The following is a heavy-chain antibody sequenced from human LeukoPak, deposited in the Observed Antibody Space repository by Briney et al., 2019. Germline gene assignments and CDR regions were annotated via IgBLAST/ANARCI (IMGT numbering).Heavy chain of an antibody. CDR1: GFTFSSYS. CDR3: ARPGATVTTGYFDY. CDR2: ISSSGSTI. J-gene: IGHJ4*02. V-gene: IGHV3-48*04. Sequence: GGSLRLSCAASGFTFSSYSMNWVRQAPGKGLEWVSYISSSGSTIYYADSVKGRFTISRDNAKNSLYLQMNSLRAEDTAVYYCARPGATVTTGYFDYWGQGTLVTVSS. D-gene: IGHD4-17*01.